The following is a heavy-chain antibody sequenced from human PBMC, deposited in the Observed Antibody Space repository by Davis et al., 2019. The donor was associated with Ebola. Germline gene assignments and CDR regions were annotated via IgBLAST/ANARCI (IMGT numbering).Heavy chain of an antibody. V-gene: IGHV1-46*01. CDR2: INPSGGST. Sequence: VKVSCKASGYTFTSYDINWVRQATGQGLEWMGIINPSGGSTSYAQKFQGRVTMTRDTSTSTVYMELSSLRSEDTAVYYCAREVTTTPPFLTPNFDYWGQGPLVTVSS. D-gene: IGHD3-22*01. J-gene: IGHJ4*02. CDR1: GYTFTSYD. CDR3: AREVTTTPPFLTPNFDY.